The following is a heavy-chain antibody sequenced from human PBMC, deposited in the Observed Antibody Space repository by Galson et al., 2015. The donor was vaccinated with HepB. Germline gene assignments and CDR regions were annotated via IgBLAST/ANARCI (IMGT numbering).Heavy chain of an antibody. V-gene: IGHV3-23*01. CDR2: NSVRAGYT. D-gene: IGHD3-10*01. CDR3: AKEPRGHQDLDY. Sequence: SLRLSCAASGFTFSSYAMNWVRQAPGQGLEWVSSNSVRAGYTFYADSVKGRFTISRDNSKNTLYLQMNSLRAEDTAVYYCAKEPRGHQDLDYWGQGTLVTVSS. J-gene: IGHJ4*02. CDR1: GFTFSSYA.